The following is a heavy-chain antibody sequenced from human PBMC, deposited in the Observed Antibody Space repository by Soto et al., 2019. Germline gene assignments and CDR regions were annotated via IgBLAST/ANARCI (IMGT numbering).Heavy chain of an antibody. CDR1: GFTFSSYA. Sequence: GGSLRLSCAGSGFTFSSYAMTWVRQAPGKGLEWVSAISGSGATTWHADSVKGRFTITRDKSKNTLYLQMNSLRVEDTALYYCAKGIENMIFGVVKSWGQGTLVTVSS. D-gene: IGHD3-3*01. V-gene: IGHV3-23*01. J-gene: IGHJ4*02. CDR3: AKGIENMIFGVVKS. CDR2: ISGSGATT.